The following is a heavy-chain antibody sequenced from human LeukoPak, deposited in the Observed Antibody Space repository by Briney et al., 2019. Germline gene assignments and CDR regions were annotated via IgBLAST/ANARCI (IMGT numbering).Heavy chain of an antibody. V-gene: IGHV4-59*08. CDR1: GGSISSYY. J-gene: IGHJ2*01. D-gene: IGHD2-15*01. CDR2: IYYSGST. CDR3: ATLRGSYWYFDL. Sequence: PSETLSLTCTASGGSISSYYWSWIRQPPGKGLEWIGYIYYSGSTNYNPSPKSRVTISVDTSKNQFSLKLSSVTAADTAVYYCATLRGSYWYFDLWGRGTLVTVSS.